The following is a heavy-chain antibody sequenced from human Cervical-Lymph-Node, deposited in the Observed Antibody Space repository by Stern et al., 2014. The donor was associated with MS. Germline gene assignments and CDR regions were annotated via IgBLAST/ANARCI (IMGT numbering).Heavy chain of an antibody. CDR2: INHGGST. V-gene: IGHV4-34*01. J-gene: IGHJ4*02. Sequence: QVQLQQWSVGLLKPSETLSLTCAVYGGSFSGYFWSWIRQPPGKGLEWIGEINHGGSTNYNPSLKSRVTISIDTSRANQFSLRLSSVTAADTAVYYCARGPGHTYGTRVDDYWGQGILVTVSS. CDR1: GGSFSGYF. CDR3: ARGPGHTYGTRVDDY. D-gene: IGHD5-18*01.